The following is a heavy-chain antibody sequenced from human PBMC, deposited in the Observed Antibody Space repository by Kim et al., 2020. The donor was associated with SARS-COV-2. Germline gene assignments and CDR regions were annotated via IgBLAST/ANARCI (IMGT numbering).Heavy chain of an antibody. CDR3: ARDPRPGIIALEGY. D-gene: IGHD3-3*01. J-gene: IGHJ4*02. V-gene: IGHV1-69*04. Sequence: KKFQGRVTITADKSTSTAYMELSSLRSEDTAVYYCARDPRPGIIALEGYWGQGTLVTVSS.